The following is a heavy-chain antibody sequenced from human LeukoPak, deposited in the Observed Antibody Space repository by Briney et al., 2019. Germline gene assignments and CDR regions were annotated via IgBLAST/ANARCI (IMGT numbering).Heavy chain of an antibody. CDR2: ISSSGTII. CDR3: ARAGSSVWYSWFDP. J-gene: IGHJ5*02. CDR1: GFTFSDYY. Sequence: PGGSLRLSCAAPGFTFSDYYISRIRHAPGKGLEWISYISSSGTIIYYTGSVKGRFTIRRDNAKNSLYLQMNSLRAEDTAVYYCARAGSSVWYSWFDPWGQGTLVTVSS. V-gene: IGHV3-11*01. D-gene: IGHD6-19*01.